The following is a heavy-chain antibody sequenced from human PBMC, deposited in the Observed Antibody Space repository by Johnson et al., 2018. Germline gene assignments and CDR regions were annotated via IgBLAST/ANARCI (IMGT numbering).Heavy chain of an antibody. CDR3: AKVRDGGVVAPGYFQH. J-gene: IGHJ1*01. CDR2: INHSGST. D-gene: IGHD2-8*02. Sequence: QVQLQQWGAGLLKXSETLSLXCAVYGGSFSGYYWSWIRQPPGKGLEWIGEINHSGSTNYNPSLKSRVTISVDTSKNQFSLKLSSVTAADTAVYYCAKVRDGGVVAPGYFQHWGQGTLVTVSS. CDR1: GGSFSGYY. V-gene: IGHV4-34*01.